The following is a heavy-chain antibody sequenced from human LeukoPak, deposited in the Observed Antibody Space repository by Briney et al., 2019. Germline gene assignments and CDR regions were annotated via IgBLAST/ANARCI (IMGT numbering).Heavy chain of an antibody. CDR1: GGSISSYY. D-gene: IGHD4-17*01. CDR3: ARHDYGGNLWYFDY. Sequence: PSETLSLTCTVSGGSISSYYWSWIRQPAGKGLEWIGRIYTSGSTNYNPSLKSRVTMSVDTSKNQFSLTLSSVTAADTAVYYCARHDYGGNLWYFDYWGQGTLVTVSS. V-gene: IGHV4-4*07. J-gene: IGHJ4*02. CDR2: IYTSGST.